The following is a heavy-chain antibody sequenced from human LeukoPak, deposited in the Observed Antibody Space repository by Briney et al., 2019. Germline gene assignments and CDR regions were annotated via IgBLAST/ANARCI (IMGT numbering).Heavy chain of an antibody. D-gene: IGHD5-18*01. CDR3: ARTRGYSYPLNFDY. CDR1: GYTFTSYG. Sequence: ASVKVSCKASGYTFTSYGISWVRQAPGQGLEWMGWISAYNGDTNYAQKLQGRVTMTTDTSTSTAYMELRSLRSDDTAVYYCARTRGYSYPLNFDYWGQGTLVTVSS. V-gene: IGHV1-18*01. CDR2: ISAYNGDT. J-gene: IGHJ4*02.